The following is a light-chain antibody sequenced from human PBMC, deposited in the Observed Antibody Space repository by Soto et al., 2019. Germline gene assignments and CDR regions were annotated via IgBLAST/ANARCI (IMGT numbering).Light chain of an antibody. V-gene: IGKV1-39*01. CDR1: QSISIY. CDR3: QQSYSTPLT. J-gene: IGKJ2*01. CDR2: AAS. Sequence: DIQMTQSPSSLSASVGDRVTITCRASQSISIYLNWYQQKPGKAPKVLIYAASSLQSGVPSRFSGTGSGTDFILTISSLQPEDFATYYCQQSYSTPLTFGQWTKLEIK.